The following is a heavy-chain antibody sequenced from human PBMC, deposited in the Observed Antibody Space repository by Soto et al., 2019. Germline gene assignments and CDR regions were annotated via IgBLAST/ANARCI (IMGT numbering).Heavy chain of an antibody. Sequence: PSETLSLTCTVSGGSISSYYWSWIRQPPGKGLEWLGYIYYSGSTNYNPSLTSRVTISVDTSKNQFSLKLSSVTAEDTAVYYCARVGDGSDFWRGYYMGRYNWFDPWGQGTLVTVSS. V-gene: IGHV4-59*01. CDR1: GGSISSYY. CDR3: ARVGDGSDFWRGYYMGRYNWFDP. CDR2: IYYSGST. J-gene: IGHJ5*02. D-gene: IGHD3-3*01.